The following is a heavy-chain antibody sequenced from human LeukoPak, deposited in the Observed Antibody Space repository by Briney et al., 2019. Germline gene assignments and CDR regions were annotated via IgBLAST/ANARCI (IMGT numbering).Heavy chain of an antibody. J-gene: IGHJ5*02. CDR3: ARARRTTVNWFDP. V-gene: IGHV3-21*01. Sequence: PGGSLRLSCAASGFTFSSYSMNWVRQAPGKGLEWVSSISSSSSYIYYADSVRGRFTISRDDAKNSLYLQMNSLRAEDTAAYYCARARRTTVNWFDPWGQGTLVTVSS. CDR1: GFTFSSYS. CDR2: ISSSSSYI. D-gene: IGHD4-17*01.